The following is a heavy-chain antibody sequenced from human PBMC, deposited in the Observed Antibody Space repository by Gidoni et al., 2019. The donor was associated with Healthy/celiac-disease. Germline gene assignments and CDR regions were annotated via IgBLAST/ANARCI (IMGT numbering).Heavy chain of an antibody. J-gene: IGHJ6*02. CDR1: GFPFTSYA. CDR3: AKTEIRNSCLEV. D-gene: IGHD2-15*01. V-gene: IGHV3-23*01. Sequence: EVQLLESGGGLVQPGGSLRLPCAASGFPFTSYAMGWVRQAPGKGLEWVSAISGSGGSTYYADSVKGRFTISRDNSKNTLYLQMNSLRAEDTAVYYCAKTEIRNSCLEVWGQGTTVTVSS. CDR2: ISGSGGST.